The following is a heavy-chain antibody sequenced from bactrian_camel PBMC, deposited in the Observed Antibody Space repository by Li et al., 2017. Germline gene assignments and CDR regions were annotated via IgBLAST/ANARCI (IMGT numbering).Heavy chain of an antibody. Sequence: QLVESGGGLVPVGGSLRHSCAASGFAFSTTDMSWVRQAPGKEREGVAYLAVNGGTDYTYAVAGRFTISKDDAKDTLYLQMDSLKPEDSAMYYCAADQRTFNLGNGYRYWGQGTQVTVS. CDR3: AADQRTFNLGNGYRY. V-gene: IGHV3S68*01. J-gene: IGHJ4*01. CDR2: LAVNGGT. CDR1: GFAFSTTD. D-gene: IGHD3*01.